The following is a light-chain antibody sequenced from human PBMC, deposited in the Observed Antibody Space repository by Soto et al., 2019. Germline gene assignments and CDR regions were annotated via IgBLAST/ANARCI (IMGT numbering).Light chain of an antibody. V-gene: IGKV3D-15*01. CDR3: QQYTGPTTT. CDR1: QSVGLD. Sequence: EIVMTQAPAILSVSPGERATVSXRASQSVGLDFAWYQQRPGXAPRXXXACXSTRAAGSPDRLSGSGSGTDFTLTITRLEPEDSAVYFCQQYTGPTTTFGQGTRLEIK. CDR2: CXS. J-gene: IGKJ5*01.